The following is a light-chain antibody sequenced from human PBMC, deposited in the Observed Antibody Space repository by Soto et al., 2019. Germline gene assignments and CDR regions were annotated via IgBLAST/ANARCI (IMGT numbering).Light chain of an antibody. CDR3: PQRSNWPFT. CDR1: QSVSSY. J-gene: IGKJ3*01. V-gene: IGKV3-11*01. Sequence: EIVLTQSPATLSLSPGERATLSCRASQSVSSYLAWYQQKPGQAPRLLIYDASNRATGIPARFSGSGSGTDFTLTISSLEPEDFAVYYCPQRSNWPFTFGPGNQVDIK. CDR2: DAS.